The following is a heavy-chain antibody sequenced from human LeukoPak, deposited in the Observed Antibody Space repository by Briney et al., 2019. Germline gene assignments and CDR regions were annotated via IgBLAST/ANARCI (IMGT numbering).Heavy chain of an antibody. CDR2: IRRRAYGGAA. Sequence: GQSLRLSCTTSGFAFDDFGMSWVRQPAGKGLEWLGFIRRRAYGGAAEYAASVKGRFIISRDDSKGIAYLQMNSLKTEDTAVYYCSRNGLVDFDYWGQGSRVIVSP. CDR3: SRNGLVDFDY. J-gene: IGHJ4*02. V-gene: IGHV3-49*04. CDR1: GFAFDDFG.